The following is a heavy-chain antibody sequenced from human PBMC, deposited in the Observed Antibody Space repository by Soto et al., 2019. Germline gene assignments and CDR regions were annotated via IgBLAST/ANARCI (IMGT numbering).Heavy chain of an antibody. D-gene: IGHD6-19*01. CDR1: GGSISCHY. CDR3: ARVGSSGWSPDY. J-gene: IGHJ4*02. Sequence: PSETLSLTCTVSGGSISCHYWTWIRQPPGKELEWIGYIFYSGVTNYNPSLKSRVTLSVDTSKNQFSLKLRSVTAEDTAVYYCARVGSSGWSPDYWGRGTLVTVSS. CDR2: IFYSGVT. V-gene: IGHV4-59*11.